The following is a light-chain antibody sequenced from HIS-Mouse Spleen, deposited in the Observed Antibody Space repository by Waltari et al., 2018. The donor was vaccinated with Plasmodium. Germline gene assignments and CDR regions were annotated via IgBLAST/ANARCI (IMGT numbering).Light chain of an antibody. V-gene: IGLV3-10*01. CDR3: YSTDSSGNHRV. CDR2: EDR. J-gene: IGLJ3*02. Sequence: SYELTQPPSVSVSPGQTARITCHGDALPRKWAYWYQQKVGQAPVLVSYEDRKRPSGIPERFSGASSGTMATLTISGAQVEDEADYYCYSTDSSGNHRVFGGGTKLTVL. CDR1: ALPRKW.